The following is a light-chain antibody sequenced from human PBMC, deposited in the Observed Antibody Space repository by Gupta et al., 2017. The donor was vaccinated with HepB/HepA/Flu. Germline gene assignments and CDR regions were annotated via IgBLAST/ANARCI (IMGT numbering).Light chain of an antibody. CDR2: AAS. J-gene: IGKJ1*01. CDR1: QSISSY. CDR3: QQRYSTPRT. Sequence: DIQMTQSPSSLSASVRDRVTITCRASQSISSYLNWYQQKPGKAPKLLIYAASRVQSGVPSRFSCSGSWADFTLTISRPQPEDFATYFCQQRYSTPRTFGQGTKVEIK. V-gene: IGKV1-39*01.